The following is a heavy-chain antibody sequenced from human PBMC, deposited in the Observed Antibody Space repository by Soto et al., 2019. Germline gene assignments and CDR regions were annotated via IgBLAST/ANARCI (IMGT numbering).Heavy chain of an antibody. Sequence: QVQLVQSGAEVKKPGSSVKVSCKASGGTFSSYAISWVRQAPGQGLEWMGGNIPIFGTANYAQKFQGRVTITADESTSTAYMVLSSLRSEDTAVYYCARVDDYYDSSGYPPRNWFDRWGEGTLVTVSS. D-gene: IGHD3-22*01. CDR3: ARVDDYYDSSGYPPRNWFDR. J-gene: IGHJ5*02. CDR1: GGTFSSYA. CDR2: NIPIFGTA. V-gene: IGHV1-69*01.